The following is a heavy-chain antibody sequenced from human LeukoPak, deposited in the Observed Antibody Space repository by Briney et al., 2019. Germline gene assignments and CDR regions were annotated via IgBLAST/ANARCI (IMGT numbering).Heavy chain of an antibody. V-gene: IGHV4-59*01. CDR2: IYYSGST. CDR3: AREDYDSSPAIGAFDI. D-gene: IGHD3-22*01. CDR1: GGSISSYY. Sequence: SETLSLTCTVSGGSISSYYWSWIRQPPGKGLEWIGYIYYSGSTNYNPSLKSRVTISVDTSKNQFSLKLSSVTAADTAVYYCAREDYDSSPAIGAFDIWGQGTMVTVSS. J-gene: IGHJ3*02.